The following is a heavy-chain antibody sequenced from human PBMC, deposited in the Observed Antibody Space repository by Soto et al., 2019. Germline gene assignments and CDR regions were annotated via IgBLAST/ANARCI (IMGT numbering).Heavy chain of an antibody. Sequence: PSETLSLTXTVSGGSISGDHWNWIRQPPGKGLEWIAYVPSSGSTKYNPSLKSRVTISIDTTKNQFSLRLSSVTAADTAVYYCASGFYDSRGYSEAFDVWGQGTKVTVSS. CDR3: ASGFYDSRGYSEAFDV. CDR2: VPSSGST. CDR1: GGSISGDH. V-gene: IGHV4-59*01. J-gene: IGHJ3*01. D-gene: IGHD3-22*01.